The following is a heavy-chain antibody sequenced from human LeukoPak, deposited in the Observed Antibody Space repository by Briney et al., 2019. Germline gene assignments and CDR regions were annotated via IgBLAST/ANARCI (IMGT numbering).Heavy chain of an antibody. Sequence: PGGSLRLSCAAARFTFSSYEMNWVRQAPGKGLEWVSYISSSGSTIYYADSVKGRFTISRDNAKNALYLQMNSLRAEDTAVYYCARALIGWFGELTKDGSGAFDIWGQGTMVTASS. D-gene: IGHD3-10*01. V-gene: IGHV3-48*03. CDR3: ARALIGWFGELTKDGSGAFDI. CDR2: ISSSGSTI. CDR1: RFTFSSYE. J-gene: IGHJ3*02.